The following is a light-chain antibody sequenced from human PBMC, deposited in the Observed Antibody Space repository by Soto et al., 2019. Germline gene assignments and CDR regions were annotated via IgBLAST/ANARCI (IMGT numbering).Light chain of an antibody. CDR1: QSVSSN. CDR3: QQYYNFPPWT. CDR2: GAS. Sequence: EIVMTQSPATLSVSPGERATLSCRASQSVSSNLAWYQQKPGQAPRLLIYGASTRATGIPARFSGSGSGTEFTLTISSLQSEDFAVYYCQQYYNFPPWTFGQGTMV. J-gene: IGKJ1*01. V-gene: IGKV3-15*01.